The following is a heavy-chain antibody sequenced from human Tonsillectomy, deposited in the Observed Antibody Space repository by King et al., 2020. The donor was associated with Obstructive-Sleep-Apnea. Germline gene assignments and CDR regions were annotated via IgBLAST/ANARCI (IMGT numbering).Heavy chain of an antibody. D-gene: IGHD3-10*01. CDR3: ARWRGGSGNIDY. J-gene: IGHJ4*02. Sequence: QLQELGPGLVKPSQTLSLTCTVSGGSINSGDYYWTWIRQPPGKGLEWIGFIYHSGDTYFNPSLRGRVTVSLDTARNHFSLNLNSVTDADTAGYFCARWRGGSGNIDYWGQGILVTVSS. CDR1: GGSINSGDYY. V-gene: IGHV4-30-4*01. CDR2: IYHSGDT.